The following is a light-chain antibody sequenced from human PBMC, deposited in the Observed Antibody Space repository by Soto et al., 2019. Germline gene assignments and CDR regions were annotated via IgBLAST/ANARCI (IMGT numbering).Light chain of an antibody. J-gene: IGKJ5*01. Sequence: EIVLTQSPGTLSLSPGERATLSCRASQSVSNSYLAWYLQKPGQAPRLLIYAASSRATGTPDRFSGSGSGSNFILTISRLEPEDFAVYYCQQYGSSPPSTFGQGTRLEIK. V-gene: IGKV3-20*01. CDR2: AAS. CDR1: QSVSNSY. CDR3: QQYGSSPPST.